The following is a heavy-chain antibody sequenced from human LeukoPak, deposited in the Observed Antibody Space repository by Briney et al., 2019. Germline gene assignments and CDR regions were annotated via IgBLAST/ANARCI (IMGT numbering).Heavy chain of an antibody. CDR3: ARSRSGNYFDY. V-gene: IGHV3-48*02. J-gene: IGHJ4*02. CDR1: GFTFSSYS. Sequence: GGSLRLSCAGTGFTFSSYSMNWVRPAPGKGLEWGSYISSSSGNTYYADSVKGRFTISRDNAQNTLYLQMNSLRDEDTAVYHCARSRSGNYFDYWGQGTLVSVSS. D-gene: IGHD1-26*01. CDR2: ISSSSGNT.